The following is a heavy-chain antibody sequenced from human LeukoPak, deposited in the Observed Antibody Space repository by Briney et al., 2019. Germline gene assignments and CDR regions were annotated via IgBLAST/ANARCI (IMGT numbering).Heavy chain of an antibody. CDR3: ARAGGSLVAATHHYGMDD. CDR2: TISNGGST. V-gene: IGHV3-64*01. CDR1: GFTFSSYA. D-gene: IGHD2-15*01. Sequence: PGGSLRLSCAASGFTFSSYAMHWVRQAPGKGLEYVSGTISNGGSTYYANSVKGRFTISRDNSKNTLYLQMGSLRGEDMAVYYCARAGGSLVAATHHYGMDDWGQGTTVTVSS. J-gene: IGHJ6*02.